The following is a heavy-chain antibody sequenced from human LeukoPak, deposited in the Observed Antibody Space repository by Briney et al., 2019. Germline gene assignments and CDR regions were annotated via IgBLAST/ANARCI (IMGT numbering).Heavy chain of an antibody. CDR1: GYSISSGYY. CDR2: IYHSGST. V-gene: IGHV4-38-2*02. Sequence: PSETLSLTCTVSGYSISSGYYWGWIRPPPGKGLEWIGSIYHSGSTYYNSSLKSRVTISVDTSKNQFSLKLSSVTAADTAVYYCAGGSGSHPYYYYMDVWGKGTTVTVSS. D-gene: IGHD1-26*01. J-gene: IGHJ6*03. CDR3: AGGSGSHPYYYYMDV.